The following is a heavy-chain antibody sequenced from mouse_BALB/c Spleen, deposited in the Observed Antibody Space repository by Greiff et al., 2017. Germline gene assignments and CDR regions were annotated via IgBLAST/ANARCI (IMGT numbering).Heavy chain of an antibody. V-gene: IGHV5-12-1*01. Sequence: EVKLVESGGGLVKPGGSLKLSCAASGFAFSSYDMSWVRQTPEKRLEWVAYISSGGGSTYYPDTVKGRFTISRDNAKNTLYLQMSSLKSEDTAMYYCARFYDYDDYYAMDYWGQGTSVTVSS. J-gene: IGHJ4*01. D-gene: IGHD2-4*01. CDR1: GFAFSSYD. CDR3: ARFYDYDDYYAMDY. CDR2: ISSGGGST.